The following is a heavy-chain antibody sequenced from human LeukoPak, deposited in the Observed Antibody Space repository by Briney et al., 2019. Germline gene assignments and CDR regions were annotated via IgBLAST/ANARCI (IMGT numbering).Heavy chain of an antibody. J-gene: IGHJ5*02. D-gene: IGHD1-14*01. Sequence: GGSLRLSCAASGFTFSSYAMSWVRQAPGKGLEWVSAISGSGGSTYYADPVKGRFTISRDNAKNSLYLQMNSLRAEDTAVYYCASISAGFDPWGQGTLVTVSS. CDR2: ISGSGGST. V-gene: IGHV3-23*01. CDR1: GFTFSSYA. CDR3: ASISAGFDP.